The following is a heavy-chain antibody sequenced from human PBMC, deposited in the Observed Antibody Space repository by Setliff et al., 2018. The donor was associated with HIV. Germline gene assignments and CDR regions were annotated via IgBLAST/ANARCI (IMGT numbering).Heavy chain of an antibody. D-gene: IGHD3-10*01. CDR2: IYGSGIT. Sequence: SETLSLTCSVPGGSISAHYWSWIRQSPGKGLEWIGYIYGSGITNYNPSLRGRVTISIDTSKNQFSLRLNSVTAADTAVYYCATRPADTKWYGVFDYWGQGRLVTVSS. CDR3: ATRPADTKWYGVFDY. V-gene: IGHV4-4*09. CDR1: GGSISAHY. J-gene: IGHJ4*02.